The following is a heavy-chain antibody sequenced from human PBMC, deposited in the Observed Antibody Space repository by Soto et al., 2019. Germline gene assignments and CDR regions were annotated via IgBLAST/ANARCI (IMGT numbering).Heavy chain of an antibody. V-gene: IGHV3-7*03. CDR3: ARDKLGSIEPYYFDY. CDR2: IKQDGSEK. Sequence: EVQLVESGGGLVQPGGSLRLSCAAFGFTFSSYWMSWVRQAPGKGLEWVANIKQDGSEKYYVDSVKGRFTISRDNAKNSLYLQMNSLRAEDTAVYYCARDKLGSIEPYYFDYWGQGTLVTVSS. D-gene: IGHD2-15*01. J-gene: IGHJ4*02. CDR1: GFTFSSYW.